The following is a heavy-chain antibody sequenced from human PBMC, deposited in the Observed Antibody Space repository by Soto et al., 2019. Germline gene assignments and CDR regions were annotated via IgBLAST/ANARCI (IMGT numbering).Heavy chain of an antibody. CDR1: GGSVSSGSYY. V-gene: IGHV4-61*01. Sequence: SETLSLTCTVSGGSVSSGSYYWSWIRQPPGKGLEWIGYIYYSGSTNYNHSLKSRVNISVNTSKNQFSLKLSSVTAADTAVYYCARDSEHYYFWSGYPAGDKTYYYGMDVWGQGTTVTVSS. D-gene: IGHD3-3*01. CDR3: ARDSEHYYFWSGYPAGDKTYYYGMDV. J-gene: IGHJ6*02. CDR2: IYYSGST.